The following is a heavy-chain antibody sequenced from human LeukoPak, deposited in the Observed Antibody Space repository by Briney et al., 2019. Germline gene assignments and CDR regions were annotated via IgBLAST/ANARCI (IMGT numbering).Heavy chain of an antibody. D-gene: IGHD6-13*01. CDR3: ARDAAAAGSEAFDY. J-gene: IGHJ4*02. CDR2: IKQDGSEK. CDR1: GFTFSSYW. V-gene: IGHV3-7*01. Sequence: GGSLRLSCAASGFTFSSYWMSWVRQAPGKGLEWVANIKQDGSEKYYVDSVKGRFTISRDNAKNSLYLQMKSLRAEDTAVYYCARDAAAAGSEAFDYWGQGTLVTVSS.